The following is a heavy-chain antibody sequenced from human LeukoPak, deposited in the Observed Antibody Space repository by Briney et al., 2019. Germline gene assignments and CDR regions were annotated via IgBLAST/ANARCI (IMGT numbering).Heavy chain of an antibody. D-gene: IGHD3-9*01. V-gene: IGHV1-69*13. CDR1: GGTFSSYA. CDR3: ARGPYDILTGSSKPLVSYFDY. CDR2: IIPIFGTA. Sequence: GASVKVSCKASGGTFSSYAISWVRQAPGQGLEWVGGIIPIFGTANYAQKFQGRVTITADESTSTAYMELSSLRSEDTAVYYCARGPYDILTGSSKPLVSYFDYWGQGTLVTVSS. J-gene: IGHJ4*02.